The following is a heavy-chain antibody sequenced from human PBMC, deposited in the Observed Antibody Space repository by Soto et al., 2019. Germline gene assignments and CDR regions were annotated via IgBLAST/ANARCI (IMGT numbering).Heavy chain of an antibody. J-gene: IGHJ6*03. V-gene: IGHV1-24*01. CDR3: ATDSGIAAAGHQYYYMAV. CDR2: FDPEDGET. CDR1: GYTLTESS. D-gene: IGHD6-13*01. Sequence: ASVKVSCKVSGYTLTESSVHWVRQAPGKGLEWMGGFDPEDGETIYAQKFQGRATMTEDTSTDTAYMELSSLRSEDTAVYYCATDSGIAAAGHQYYYMAVWGKGTTVTVSS.